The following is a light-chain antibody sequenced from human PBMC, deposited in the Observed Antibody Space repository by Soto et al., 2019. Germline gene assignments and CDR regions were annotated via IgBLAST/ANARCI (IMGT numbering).Light chain of an antibody. CDR1: KSDIGVYDF. J-gene: IGLJ1*01. CDR3: KSYAGSNTYV. Sequence: QSVLTQPPSASGSPGQSVTISFTGTKSDIGVYDFVSWYQHHPGKAPRLIIYEVVQRPSGVPDRFSGSKSGNTASLTVSGPQAADEADYFCKSYAGSNTYVFGSGTKVTVL. CDR2: EVV. V-gene: IGLV2-8*01.